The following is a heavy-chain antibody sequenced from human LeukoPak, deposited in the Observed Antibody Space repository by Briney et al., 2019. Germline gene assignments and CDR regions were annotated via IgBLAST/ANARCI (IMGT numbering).Heavy chain of an antibody. Sequence: GGSLRLSCAASGFTFSSYWMSWVRQAPGKGLEWVANIKQDGSEKYYVDSVKGRFTISRDNDKNSLYLQMNSLRAEDTAVYYCARSSYYDSSGYDFDYWGQGTLVTVSS. V-gene: IGHV3-7*01. J-gene: IGHJ4*02. CDR3: ARSSYYDSSGYDFDY. CDR2: IKQDGSEK. D-gene: IGHD3-22*01. CDR1: GFTFSSYW.